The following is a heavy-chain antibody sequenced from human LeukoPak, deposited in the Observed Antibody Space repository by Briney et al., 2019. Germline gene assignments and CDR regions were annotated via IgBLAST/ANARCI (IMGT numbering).Heavy chain of an antibody. Sequence: GGSLRLSCVASGFTFNNYCMSWVCQAPGKGLERVASIKQDGSDKYYVDSVRGRFTISRDNAKNSLYLQMSSLRAGDTAVYYCARGYMTYDYWGQGSLVTVSS. D-gene: IGHD2-2*02. V-gene: IGHV3-7*05. CDR3: ARGYMTYDY. CDR2: IKQDGSDK. J-gene: IGHJ4*02. CDR1: GFTFNNYC.